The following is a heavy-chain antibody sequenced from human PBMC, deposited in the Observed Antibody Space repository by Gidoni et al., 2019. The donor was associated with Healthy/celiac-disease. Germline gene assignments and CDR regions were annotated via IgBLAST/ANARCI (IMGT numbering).Heavy chain of an antibody. CDR2: IYSGGGP. CDR3: AGGTGTTTGGDY. Sequence: EVQLVASGGDLVQPGGSLRLACSASGFTVSSNYMSWVRQAPGKGLEWVSVIYSGGGPYYADSVKGRFTISRDNSKNTLYLQMNSLRAEDTAVYYCAGGTGTTTGGDYWGQGTLVTVSS. D-gene: IGHD1-1*01. CDR1: GFTVSSNY. V-gene: IGHV3-66*01. J-gene: IGHJ4*02.